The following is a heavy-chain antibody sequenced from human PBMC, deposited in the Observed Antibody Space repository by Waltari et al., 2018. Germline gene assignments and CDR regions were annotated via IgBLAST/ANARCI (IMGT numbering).Heavy chain of an antibody. CDR3: AKDRARGIAARGAFDI. D-gene: IGHD6-6*01. Sequence: EVQLLESGGGLVQPGGSLRLSCAASGFTFSSYAMSWVRQAPGKGLEWVSAISGSGGSTYYADSVKGRFTISRDNSKNTLYLQMNSLRAEDTAVYYCAKDRARGIAARGAFDIWGQRTMVTVSS. CDR2: ISGSGGST. J-gene: IGHJ3*02. V-gene: IGHV3-23*01. CDR1: GFTFSSYA.